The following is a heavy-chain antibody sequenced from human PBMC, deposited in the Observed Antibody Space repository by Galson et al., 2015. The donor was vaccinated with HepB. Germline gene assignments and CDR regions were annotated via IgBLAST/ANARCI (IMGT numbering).Heavy chain of an antibody. CDR3: ARGMRITIFGVVHDAFDI. CDR2: ISYDGSNK. Sequence: QAPGKGLERVAVISYDGSNKYYADSVKGRFTISRDNSKNTLYLQMNSLRAEDTAVYYCARGMRITIFGVVHDAFDIWGQGTMVTVSS. V-gene: IGHV3-30-3*01. J-gene: IGHJ3*02. D-gene: IGHD3-3*01.